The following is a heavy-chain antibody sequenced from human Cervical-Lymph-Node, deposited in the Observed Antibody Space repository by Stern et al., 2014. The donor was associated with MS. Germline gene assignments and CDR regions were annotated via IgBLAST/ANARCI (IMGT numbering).Heavy chain of an antibody. CDR1: GFTFRTYA. J-gene: IGHJ4*02. CDR2: VSYDGTQR. D-gene: IGHD3-10*01. Sequence: VQLVESGGGVVQPGRSLSLSCVASGFTFRTYAMHWVRQAPGKGLEWLAFVSYDGTQRNSTDSVKARFTISRDNSKNTLYLHMNSLRDEDTAVYFCARGGRGVGLEYWGQGALVTVSS. V-gene: IGHV3-30-3*01. CDR3: ARGGRGVGLEY.